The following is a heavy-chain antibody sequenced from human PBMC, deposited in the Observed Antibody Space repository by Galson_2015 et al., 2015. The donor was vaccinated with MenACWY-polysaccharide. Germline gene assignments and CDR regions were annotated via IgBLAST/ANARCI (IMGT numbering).Heavy chain of an antibody. CDR3: ARGFPATITTNGMDV. J-gene: IGHJ6*02. CDR1: DASINNNDYY. Sequence: ATLSLPCPVSDASINNNDYYWGWTRQPPGKPLESIGIIYYSGKTYYNPSLKSRVTISVDTSKNQFSLKLTSVTAADTAVYYCARGFPATITTNGMDVWGQGTTVT. D-gene: IGHD5-12*01. V-gene: IGHV4-39*07. CDR2: IYYSGKT.